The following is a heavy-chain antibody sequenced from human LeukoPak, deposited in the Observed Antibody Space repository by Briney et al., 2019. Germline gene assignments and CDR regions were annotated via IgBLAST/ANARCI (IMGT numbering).Heavy chain of an antibody. J-gene: IGHJ4*02. D-gene: IGHD3-22*01. CDR1: GGSFSGYY. CDR3: ARVSEISPSYYYDSSGYYYFDY. Sequence: SETLSLTCAVYGGSFSGYYWSWIRQPPGKGLEWIGEINHNGSTNYNPSLKSRVTISVDTSKNQFSLKLSSVTAADTAVYYCARVSEISPSYYYDSSGYYYFDYWGQGTLVTVSS. CDR2: INHNGST. V-gene: IGHV4-34*01.